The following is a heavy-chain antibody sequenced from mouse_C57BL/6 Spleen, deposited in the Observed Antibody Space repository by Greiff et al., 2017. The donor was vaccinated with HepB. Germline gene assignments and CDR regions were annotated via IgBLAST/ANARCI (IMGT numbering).Heavy chain of an antibody. Sequence: VQLQQPGAELVRPGTSVKLSCKASGYTFTSYWMHWVKQRPGQGLEWIGVIDPSDSYTNYNQKFKGKSTLTVDKSSSTAYMQLSSLTSEDSAVYYCATYGSSSDYWGQGTTLTVSS. CDR2: IDPSDSYT. J-gene: IGHJ2*01. V-gene: IGHV1-59*01. D-gene: IGHD1-1*01. CDR3: ATYGSSSDY. CDR1: GYTFTSYW.